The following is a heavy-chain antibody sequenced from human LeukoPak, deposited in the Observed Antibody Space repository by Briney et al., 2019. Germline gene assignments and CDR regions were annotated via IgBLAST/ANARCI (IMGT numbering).Heavy chain of an antibody. CDR3: ANLEWELPY. J-gene: IGHJ4*02. CDR2: INSDASST. CDR1: GFTFSSYW. D-gene: IGHD1-26*01. V-gene: IGHV3-74*01. Sequence: GGSLRLSCAASGFTFSSYWMHWVRQAPGKGLVWVSLINSDASSTSYADSVKGRFTISRDNAKNTLYLQMNGLRAEDTAVYYCANLEWELPYWGQGTLVTVSS.